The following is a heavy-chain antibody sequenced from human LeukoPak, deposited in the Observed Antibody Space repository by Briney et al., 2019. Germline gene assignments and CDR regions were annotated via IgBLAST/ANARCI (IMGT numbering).Heavy chain of an antibody. D-gene: IGHD4-17*01. V-gene: IGHV1-24*01. CDR1: GYTLTELS. CDR3: ARDLNDYGDYSFDY. J-gene: IGHJ4*02. Sequence: ASVKVSCKVSGYTLTELSMHWVRQAPGKGLEWMGGFDPEDGETIYAQKFQGRVTMTEDTSTDTAYMELSSLRSEDTAVYCCARDLNDYGDYSFDYWGQGTLVTVSS. CDR2: FDPEDGET.